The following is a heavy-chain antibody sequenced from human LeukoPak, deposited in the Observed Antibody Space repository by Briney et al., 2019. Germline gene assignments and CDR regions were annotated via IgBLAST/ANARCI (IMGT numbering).Heavy chain of an antibody. V-gene: IGHV4-39*07. J-gene: IGHJ4*02. CDR1: GASISSSNYY. CDR3: ARDLGFWSGYYFDY. D-gene: IGHD3-3*01. Sequence: SETLSLTCTVSGASISSSNYYWGWIRQSPGKGLEWIGSIFYSGSTYYNPSLKSRVTISVDTSKDQFSLKLSSVTAADTAVYYCARDLGFWSGYYFDYWGQGTLVTVSS. CDR2: IFYSGST.